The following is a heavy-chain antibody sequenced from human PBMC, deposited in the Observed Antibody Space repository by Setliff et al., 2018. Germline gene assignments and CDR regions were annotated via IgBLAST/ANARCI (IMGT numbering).Heavy chain of an antibody. CDR2: IRSRPDNYAT. CDR3: TRQASPHPDSSGYYYDLRFYYYMDV. J-gene: IGHJ6*03. CDR1: GFTFSGSA. V-gene: IGHV3-73*01. Sequence: GGSLRFSCAASGFTFSGSAMHWVRQASGKGLEWVGRIRSRPDNYATAYAASVKGRFTISRDDSKNTAYLQMNSLKTEDTAVYYCTRQASPHPDSSGYYYDLRFYYYMDVWGKGTTVTVSS. D-gene: IGHD3-22*01.